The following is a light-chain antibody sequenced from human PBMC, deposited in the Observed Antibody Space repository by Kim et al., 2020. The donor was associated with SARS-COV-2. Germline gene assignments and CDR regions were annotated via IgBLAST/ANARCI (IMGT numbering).Light chain of an antibody. CDR1: QGISSW. CDR3: QQASTYPVT. Sequence: DIQMTQSPSSVSASVGDRVTITCRASQGISSWLAWYQQKPGKAPNLLIYGASSLRRGVPSRFSGSGSGTDFTLTNSRLQPEDFATYYCQQASTYPVTLGGGTKVDIK. CDR2: GAS. J-gene: IGKJ4*01. V-gene: IGKV1-12*01.